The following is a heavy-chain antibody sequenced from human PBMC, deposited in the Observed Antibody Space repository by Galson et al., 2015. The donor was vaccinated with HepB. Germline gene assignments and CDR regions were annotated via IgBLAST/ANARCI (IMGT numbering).Heavy chain of an antibody. Sequence: LRLSCAASGFTFGSYAMTWVRQAPGKGLEWVSAIRNRADSTHYADSVKGRFTISRDSSRNTLYLQMNSLKTEDTGVYFCARDACGSDCNSHSDFWGQGTLVTVSS. CDR3: ARDACGSDCNSHSDF. V-gene: IGHV3-23*01. CDR2: IRNRADST. CDR1: GFTFGSYA. D-gene: IGHD2-21*02. J-gene: IGHJ4*02.